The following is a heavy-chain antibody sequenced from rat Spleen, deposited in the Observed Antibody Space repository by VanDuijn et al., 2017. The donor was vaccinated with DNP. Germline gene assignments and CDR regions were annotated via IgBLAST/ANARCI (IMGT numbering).Heavy chain of an antibody. D-gene: IGHD1-11*01. CDR1: GFIFSDYN. J-gene: IGHJ2*01. V-gene: IGHV5S10*01. Sequence: EVQLVESGGGLVQPGRSLKLSCAASGFIFSDYNMAWVRQSPKEGLECVSIISYDGNRIYYRDSVKGRFSISRHNAKSTLYLEMDSLRSEDTATYYCTTDFERGYWGQGVMVTVSS. CDR3: TTDFERGY. CDR2: ISYDGNRI.